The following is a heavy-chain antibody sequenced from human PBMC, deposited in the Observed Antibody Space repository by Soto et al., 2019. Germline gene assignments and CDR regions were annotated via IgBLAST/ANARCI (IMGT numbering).Heavy chain of an antibody. Sequence: SVKVSCKASGGTFSSYAISWVRQAPGQGLEWMGGIIPIFGTANYAQKFQGRVTITADKSTSTAYMELSSLRSEDTAVYYCARSLGSGSYYGMDVWGQGTTVTVS. J-gene: IGHJ6*02. CDR1: GGTFSSYA. D-gene: IGHD1-26*01. CDR2: IIPIFGTA. CDR3: ARSLGSGSYYGMDV. V-gene: IGHV1-69*06.